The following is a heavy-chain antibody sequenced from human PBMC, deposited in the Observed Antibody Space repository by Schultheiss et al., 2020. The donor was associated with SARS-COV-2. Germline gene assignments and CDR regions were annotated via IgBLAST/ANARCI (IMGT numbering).Heavy chain of an antibody. D-gene: IGHD6-13*01. V-gene: IGHV7-4-1*02. Sequence: ASVKVSCKASGYTFTSYGISWVRQAPGQGLEWMGWIHTSFGSPTYAQGLTGRFVFSVDTSVSTAYLQISALEAEDTAVYYCARTIVIAGTMDIWGQGTTVTVSS. CDR2: IHTSFGSP. CDR1: GYTFTSYG. J-gene: IGHJ6*02. CDR3: ARTIVIAGTMDI.